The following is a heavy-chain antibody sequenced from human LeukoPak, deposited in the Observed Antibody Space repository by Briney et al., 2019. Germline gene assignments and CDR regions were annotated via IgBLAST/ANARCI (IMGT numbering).Heavy chain of an antibody. Sequence: SETLSLTCAVYGGSFSGYYWSWIRQPPGKGLEWIGEINHSGSTNYNPSLKSRVTISVDTSKNQFSLKLSSVTAADTAVYYCARVVAVAGTDFDYWGQGTLVTVSS. V-gene: IGHV4-34*01. J-gene: IGHJ4*02. CDR1: GGSFSGYY. CDR3: ARVVAVAGTDFDY. D-gene: IGHD6-19*01. CDR2: INHSGST.